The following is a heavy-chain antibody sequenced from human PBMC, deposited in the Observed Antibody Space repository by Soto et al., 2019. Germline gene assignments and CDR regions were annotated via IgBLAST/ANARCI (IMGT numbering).Heavy chain of an antibody. D-gene: IGHD2-2*02. CDR2: ISGSGGST. V-gene: IGHV3-23*01. CDR1: GFTFSSYG. Sequence: PGGSLSLSWAAAGFTFSSYGMSWVRQAQGKGLEWVSAISGSGGSTYYADSVKGRFTISRDNSKNTLYLQMNSLRAEDTAVYYCAKGPDIVVVPAAIVDPWGQGTLVTGSS. J-gene: IGHJ5*02. CDR3: AKGPDIVVVPAAIVDP.